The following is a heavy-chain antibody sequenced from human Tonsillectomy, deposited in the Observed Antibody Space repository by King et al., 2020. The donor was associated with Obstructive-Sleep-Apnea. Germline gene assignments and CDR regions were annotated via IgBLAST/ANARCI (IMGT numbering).Heavy chain of an antibody. CDR3: AKALRGPMVRGVPSMIDC. CDR2: SSGSGGSP. Sequence: VQLVESGGGLVQPGGSLRLSCAASGFTFSTYAMSWVRQAPGKGLDWVSASSGSGGSPYYADSVKGRFTISRDNSKNTLYLQMNSLRAEDTAVYYCAKALRGPMVRGVPSMIDCWGQGTLVTVSS. D-gene: IGHD3-10*01. V-gene: IGHV3-23*04. CDR1: GFTFSTYA. J-gene: IGHJ4*02.